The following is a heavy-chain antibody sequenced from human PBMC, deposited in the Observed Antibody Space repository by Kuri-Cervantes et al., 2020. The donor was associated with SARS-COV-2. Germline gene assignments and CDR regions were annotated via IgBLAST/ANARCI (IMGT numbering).Heavy chain of an antibody. Sequence: GSLRLSCTVSGGSISSGGYYWGWIRQPPGKGLEWIGSIYYSGSTYYNPSLKSRVTISVDTSKNQFSLKLSSVTAADTAVYYCARRNSPYSSSSYYFDYWGQGTLVTVSS. D-gene: IGHD6-13*01. CDR3: ARRNSPYSSSSYYFDY. V-gene: IGHV4-39*01. CDR2: IYYSGST. CDR1: GGSISSGGYY. J-gene: IGHJ4*02.